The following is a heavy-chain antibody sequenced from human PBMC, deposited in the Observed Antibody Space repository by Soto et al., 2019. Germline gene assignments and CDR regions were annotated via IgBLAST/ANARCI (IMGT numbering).Heavy chain of an antibody. J-gene: IGHJ3*02. CDR3: AHSPEVSGLGADAFYS. CDR1: GFSLSTSGVG. V-gene: IGHV2-5*02. CDR2: IYWDDDK. D-gene: IGHD3-16*01. Sequence: QITFKESGPPLVKPTQTLTLTCTLSGFSLSTSGVGVRWIRQPPGKALEWLALIYWDDDKRYSPSRNSRLTITKDTSKHQVVLTMTNMDPVDTATYYCAHSPEVSGLGADAFYSWGKGTMVTVSS.